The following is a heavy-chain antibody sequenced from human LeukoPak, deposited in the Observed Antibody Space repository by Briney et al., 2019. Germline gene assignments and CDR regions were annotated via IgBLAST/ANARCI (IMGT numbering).Heavy chain of an antibody. Sequence: TSETLSLTCTVSGGSISSYDWSWIRQPPGKGLEWIGNIYDSAITSQSPSLKSRVTISVDTSQNQSSLNLSSVTAADTAVYYCARHSRVFYGSGSYFLNSMDVWGQGTTVTVSS. CDR1: GGSISSYD. V-gene: IGHV4-59*08. J-gene: IGHJ6*02. CDR3: ARHSRVFYGSGSYFLNSMDV. CDR2: IYDSAIT. D-gene: IGHD3-10*01.